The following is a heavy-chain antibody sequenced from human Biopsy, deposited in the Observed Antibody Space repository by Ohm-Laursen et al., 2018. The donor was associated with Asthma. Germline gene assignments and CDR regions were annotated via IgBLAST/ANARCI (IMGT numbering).Heavy chain of an antibody. J-gene: IGHJ6*02. CDR3: ARVDAIMISGDFYFYPGFDL. CDR1: GGTFRTYA. Sequence: SVKVSCKASGGTFRTYAFNWVRQAPGQGLEWMGGIIPMYGVPKVAQKFQGRVTITADESTSTAYMEMSSLRSEDTAVYYCARVDAIMISGDFYFYPGFDLWGQGTTVRVSS. CDR2: IIPMYGVP. V-gene: IGHV1-69*13. D-gene: IGHD3-16*01.